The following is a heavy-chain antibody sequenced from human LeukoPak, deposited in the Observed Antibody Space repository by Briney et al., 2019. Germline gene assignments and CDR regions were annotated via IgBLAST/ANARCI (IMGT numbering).Heavy chain of an antibody. J-gene: IGHJ4*02. Sequence: GRSLRLSCAASGFIFSNYGMHWVRQAPGKGLEWVSLISSSGANTYYADSVKGRFTISRDNSKNAVFLQMNSLRAEDTAMYYCVKDIQVTYWGQGTLVTVSS. CDR2: ISSSGANT. D-gene: IGHD4-23*01. CDR1: GFIFSNYG. CDR3: VKDIQVTY. V-gene: IGHV3-23*01.